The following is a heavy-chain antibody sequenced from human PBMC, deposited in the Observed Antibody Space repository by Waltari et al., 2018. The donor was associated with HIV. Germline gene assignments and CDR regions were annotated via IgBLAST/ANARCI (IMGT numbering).Heavy chain of an antibody. J-gene: IGHJ3*02. V-gene: IGHV4-59*01. CDR1: GGSISTYY. Sequence: QVQLQESGPGLVKPSEALSLTCAVSGGSISTYYWTWMRQAPGKGLEWIGYINYNEKTSYNPSLKTRVTISVDKSRNQFFLRLNSMTAADKGVYFCAREAWGPRALDIWGRGTVVTVSS. CDR3: AREAWGPRALDI. D-gene: IGHD3-16*01. CDR2: INYNEKT.